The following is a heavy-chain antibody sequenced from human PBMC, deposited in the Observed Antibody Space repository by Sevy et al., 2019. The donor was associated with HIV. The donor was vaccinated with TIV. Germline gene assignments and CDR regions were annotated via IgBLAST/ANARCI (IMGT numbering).Heavy chain of an antibody. V-gene: IGHV4-34*01. CDR3: ARHCSSISCSYVFDI. Sequence: SETLSLTCAVYGGSFSGYYWSWIRQPPGKGLEWIGEINHGGSTNYNPSLKSRVTISVDTSKNQFSLKLTSMTAAYTVLYYCARHCSSISCSYVFDIWGQGTMVTVSS. D-gene: IGHD2-2*01. CDR2: INHGGST. CDR1: GGSFSGYY. J-gene: IGHJ3*02.